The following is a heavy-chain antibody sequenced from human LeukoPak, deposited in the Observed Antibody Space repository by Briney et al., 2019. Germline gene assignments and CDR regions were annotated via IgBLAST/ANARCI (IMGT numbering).Heavy chain of an antibody. Sequence: GGSLRLSCAASGFTFNIYSLNWVRQAPGKGLEWVSSISSSSSSYIYYADSVKGRFTISRDNAKNSLYLQMNGLRAEDTAVYYCARDLGSSVAFDIWGQGTMVTVSS. CDR2: ISSSSSSYI. CDR1: GFTFNIYS. D-gene: IGHD6-6*01. V-gene: IGHV3-21*01. CDR3: ARDLGSSVAFDI. J-gene: IGHJ3*02.